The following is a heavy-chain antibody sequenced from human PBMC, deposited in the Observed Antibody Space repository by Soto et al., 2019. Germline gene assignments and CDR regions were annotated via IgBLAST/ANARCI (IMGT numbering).Heavy chain of an antibody. CDR3: ARDHVDTDMVSYYYGMDV. CDR1: GFTFSSYG. D-gene: IGHD5-18*01. CDR2: IWYDGSNK. V-gene: IGHV3-33*01. Sequence: GGSLRLSCAASGFTFSSYGMHWVRQAPGKGLEWVAVIWYDGSNKYYADSVKGRFTISRDNSKNTLYLQMNSLRAEDTAVYYCARDHVDTDMVSYYYGMDVCGQGTTVTVYS. J-gene: IGHJ6*02.